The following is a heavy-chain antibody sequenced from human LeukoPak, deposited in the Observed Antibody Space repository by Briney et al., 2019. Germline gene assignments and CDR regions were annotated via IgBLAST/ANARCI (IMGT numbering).Heavy chain of an antibody. CDR1: GFTFSSYA. J-gene: IGHJ4*02. CDR2: IKRDGSEK. D-gene: IGHD6-19*01. V-gene: IGHV3-7*01. CDR3: AREAGTAYY. Sequence: GGSLRLSCAASGFTFSSYAMSWVRQAPGKGLEWVAYIKRDGSEKYYVDSVKGRFTISRDNAKNSLYLQMNSLRVEDTAVYYCAREAGTAYYWGQGTLVTVSS.